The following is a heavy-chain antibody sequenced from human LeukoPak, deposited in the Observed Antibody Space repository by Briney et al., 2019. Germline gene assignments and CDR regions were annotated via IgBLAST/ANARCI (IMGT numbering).Heavy chain of an antibody. D-gene: IGHD6-19*01. J-gene: IGHJ2*01. Sequence: PGRSLRLSCAASGFTFDDYAMHWVRQAPGKGLEWVSGISWNSGSIGYADSVKGRFTISRDNAKNSLYLQMNSLRAEDMALYYCAKDFYSSGSDPWSFDLWGRGTLVTVSS. CDR3: AKDFYSSGSDPWSFDL. CDR1: GFTFDDYA. V-gene: IGHV3-9*03. CDR2: ISWNSGSI.